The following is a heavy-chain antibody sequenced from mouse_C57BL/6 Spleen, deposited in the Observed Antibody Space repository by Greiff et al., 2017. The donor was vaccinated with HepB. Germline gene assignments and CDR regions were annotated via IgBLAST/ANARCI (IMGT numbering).Heavy chain of an antibody. D-gene: IGHD1-1*01. CDR2: IYPGSGST. Sequence: VQLQQPGAELVKPGASVKMSCKASGYTFTSYWITWVKQRPGQGLEWIGDIYPGSGSTNYNEKFKSKATLTVDTSSSTAYMQLSSLTSEDSAVYYCARPVYYGSSFAWFAYWGQGTLVTVYA. CDR3: ARPVYYGSSFAWFAY. J-gene: IGHJ3*01. V-gene: IGHV1-55*01. CDR1: GYTFTSYW.